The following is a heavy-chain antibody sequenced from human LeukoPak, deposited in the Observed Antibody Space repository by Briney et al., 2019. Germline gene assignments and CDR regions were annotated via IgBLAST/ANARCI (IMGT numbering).Heavy chain of an antibody. CDR2: INPNSGGT. Sequence: ASVKVSCKASGYTLTGYYMHWVRQAPGQGLEWMGWINPNSGGTNYAQKFQGRVTMTRDTSISTAYMELSRLRSDDTAVYYCARAASLPMVRGVIIKGNWFDPWGQGTLVTVSS. CDR3: ARAASLPMVRGVIIKGNWFDP. J-gene: IGHJ5*02. D-gene: IGHD3-10*01. CDR1: GYTLTGYY. V-gene: IGHV1-2*02.